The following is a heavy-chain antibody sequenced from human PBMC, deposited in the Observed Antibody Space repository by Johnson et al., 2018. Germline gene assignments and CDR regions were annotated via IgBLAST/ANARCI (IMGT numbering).Heavy chain of an antibody. CDR2: IKSKTDGGTT. CDR3: TTRCSSTSCYRFAAFDI. J-gene: IGHJ3*02. Sequence: VQLVESGGGVVQPGRSLRLSCAASGFTFSNAWMSWVRQAPGKGLEWVGRIKSKTDGGTTDYAAPVKGRFTIPRDDSKNTLYLQMNSLKTEDTAVYYCTTRCSSTSCYRFAAFDIWGQGTMVTVSS. D-gene: IGHD2-2*01. V-gene: IGHV3-15*01. CDR1: GFTFSNAW.